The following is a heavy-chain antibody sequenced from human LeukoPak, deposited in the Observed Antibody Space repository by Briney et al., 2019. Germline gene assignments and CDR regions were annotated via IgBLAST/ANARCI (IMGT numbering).Heavy chain of an antibody. CDR2: IIPIFGTA. J-gene: IGHJ4*02. CDR3: ARDRGGIVGGWFDY. Sequence: ASVKGSCKASGGTFSCYAISWVRQAPGQGLEWMGGIIPIFGTANYAQKFQGRVTITTDESTSTAYMELSSLRSEDTAVYYCARDRGGIVGGWFDYWGQGTLVTVSS. V-gene: IGHV1-69*05. CDR1: GGTFSCYA. D-gene: IGHD1-26*01.